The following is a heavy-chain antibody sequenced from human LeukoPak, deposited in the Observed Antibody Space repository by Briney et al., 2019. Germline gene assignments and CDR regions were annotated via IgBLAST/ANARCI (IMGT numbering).Heavy chain of an antibody. CDR2: MYYSGST. CDR3: ARACMEYRDAFDI. Sequence: PSETLSLTCTVSGGSISSGGYYWSWIRQHPGKGLEWIGYMYYSGSTYYNPSLKSRVTISIDTSKNQFSLKLDSVTAADTAVYSCARACMEYRDAFDIWGQGTMVTVSS. CDR1: GGSISSGGYY. V-gene: IGHV4-31*03. D-gene: IGHD2/OR15-2a*01. J-gene: IGHJ3*02.